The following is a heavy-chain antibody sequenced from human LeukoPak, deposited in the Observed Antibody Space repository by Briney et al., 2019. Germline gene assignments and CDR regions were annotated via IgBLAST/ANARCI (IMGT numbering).Heavy chain of an antibody. V-gene: IGHV3-23*01. J-gene: IGHJ4*02. CDR1: GFTFSSYW. CDR3: AKGNTYYYDSSGLTYFDY. D-gene: IGHD3-22*01. CDR2: ISGSGGST. Sequence: GGSLRLSCAASGFTFSSYWMSWVRQAPGKGLEWVSAISGSGGSTYYADSVKGRFTISRDNSKNTLYLQMNSLRAEDTAVYYCAKGNTYYYDSSGLTYFDYWGQGTLVTVSS.